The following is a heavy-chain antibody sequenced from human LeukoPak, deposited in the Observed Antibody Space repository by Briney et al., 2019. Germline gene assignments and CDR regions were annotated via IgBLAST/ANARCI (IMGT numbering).Heavy chain of an antibody. D-gene: IGHD3-10*01. CDR2: INPNSGGI. V-gene: IGHV1-2*02. Sequence: ASVKVSCKASGYTFTGYYMHWVRQAPGQGLEWMGWINPNSGGINYAQKFQGRVTMTRDTSISTAYMELSRLRSDDTAVYYCARVMVRGGYDYWGQGTLVTVSS. J-gene: IGHJ4*02. CDR1: GYTFTGYY. CDR3: ARVMVRGGYDY.